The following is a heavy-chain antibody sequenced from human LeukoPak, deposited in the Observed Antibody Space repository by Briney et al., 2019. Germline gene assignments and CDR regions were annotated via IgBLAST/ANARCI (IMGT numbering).Heavy chain of an antibody. V-gene: IGHV3-21*01. CDR1: GFTFSNAW. J-gene: IGHJ5*02. CDR2: ISSSSSYI. CDR3: ARDQGVPDSSGYTNWFDP. Sequence: GGSLRLSCAASGFTFSNAWMSWVRQAPGKGLEWVSSISSSSSYIYYADSVKGRFTISRDNAKNSLYLQMNSLRAEDTAVYYCARDQGVPDSSGYTNWFDPWGQGTLVTVSS. D-gene: IGHD3-22*01.